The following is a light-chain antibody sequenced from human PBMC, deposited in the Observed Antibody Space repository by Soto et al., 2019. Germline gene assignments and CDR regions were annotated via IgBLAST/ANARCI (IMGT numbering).Light chain of an antibody. J-gene: IGLJ1*01. CDR3: ASFTTICTYV. CDR2: DVS. Sequence: QSALTQPASVSGSPGQSIAISCTGTSSDVGGYSYVSWYQQQPGKAPKLVISDVSNRPSGVSDRFSGSKSGNTASLTISGLQTDFVADYYCASFTTICTYVFGTGTNVTV. CDR1: SSDVGGYSY. V-gene: IGLV2-14*01.